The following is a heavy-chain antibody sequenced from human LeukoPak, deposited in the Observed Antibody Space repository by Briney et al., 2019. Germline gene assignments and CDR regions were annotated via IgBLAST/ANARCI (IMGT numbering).Heavy chain of an antibody. CDR3: ARTHAPKLRYFDW. CDR1: GGSISSSNW. J-gene: IGHJ4*02. CDR2: IYHSGST. V-gene: IGHV4-4*02. Sequence: SGTLSLTCAVSGGSISSSNWWSWARQPPGKGLEWLGEIYHSGSTNYNPSLKSRVTISVDKSKNQFSLKLSSVTAADTAVYYCARTHAPKLRYFDWWGQGTLVTVSS. D-gene: IGHD3-9*01.